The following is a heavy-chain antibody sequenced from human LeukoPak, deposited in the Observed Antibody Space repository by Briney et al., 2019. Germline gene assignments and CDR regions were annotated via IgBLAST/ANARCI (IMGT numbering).Heavy chain of an antibody. CDR2: IKQDGTDK. CDR1: GFTFNSYW. CDR3: ARDRNGYSSGWEPFDY. Sequence: GGSLRLSCAASGFTFNSYWMSWVRQAPGKGVEWVANIKQDGTDKYYVDSVKGRFTISRDNAKNSLYLQMNSLRAEDTAVYYCARDRNGYSSGWEPFDYWGQGTLVTVSS. D-gene: IGHD6-19*01. V-gene: IGHV3-7*01. J-gene: IGHJ4*02.